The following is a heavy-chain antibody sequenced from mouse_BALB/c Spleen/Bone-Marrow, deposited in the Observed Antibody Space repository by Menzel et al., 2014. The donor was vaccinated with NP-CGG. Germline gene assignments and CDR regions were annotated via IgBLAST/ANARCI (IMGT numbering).Heavy chain of an antibody. CDR3: ARTTAWYFDV. CDR2: IYPGDGST. J-gene: IGHJ1*01. D-gene: IGHD1-2*01. V-gene: IGHV1S56*01. CDR1: GYTFTSYY. Sequence: QVQLKHSGPELVKPGASVKMSCKASGYTFTSYYIHWVKPRPGQGLEWIGWIYPGDGSTRYNEKFKGKTTLTADKSSSTAYMLLSSLTSEDSAIYFCARTTAWYFDVWGAGTTVTVSS.